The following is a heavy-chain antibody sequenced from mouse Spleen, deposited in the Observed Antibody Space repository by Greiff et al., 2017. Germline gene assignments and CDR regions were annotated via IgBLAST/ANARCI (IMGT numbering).Heavy chain of an antibody. V-gene: IGHV5-17*01. CDR2: ISSGSSTI. Sequence: EVQLQESGGGLVKPGGSLKLSCAASGFTFSDYGMHWVRQAPEKGLEWVAYISSGSSTIYYADTVKGRFTISRDNAKNTLFLQMTSLRSEDTAMYYCARFNSPFAYWGQGTLVTVSA. D-gene: IGHD4-1*02. CDR3: ARFNSPFAY. J-gene: IGHJ3*01. CDR1: GFTFSDYG.